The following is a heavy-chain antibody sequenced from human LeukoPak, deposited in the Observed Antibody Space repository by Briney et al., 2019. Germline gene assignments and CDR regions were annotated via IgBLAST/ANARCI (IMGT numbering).Heavy chain of an antibody. CDR1: GYTFTSYD. D-gene: IGHD2-15*01. CDR3: ARTYCSGGSCYRQRKGVFDP. CDR2: MNPNSGNT. V-gene: IGHV1-8*01. Sequence: ASVKVSCKASGYTFTSYDINWVRQATGQGLEWMGWMNPNSGNTGYAQKFQGRGTMTRNTSISTAYMELSSLRSEDTAVYYCARTYCSGGSCYRQRKGVFDPWGQGTLVTVSS. J-gene: IGHJ5*02.